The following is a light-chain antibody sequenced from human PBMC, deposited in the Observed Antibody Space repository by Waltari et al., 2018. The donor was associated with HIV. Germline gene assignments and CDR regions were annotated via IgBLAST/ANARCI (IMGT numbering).Light chain of an antibody. CDR1: SRDVGGYAS. CDR2: EVI. CDR3: CSYAGTYTYVL. V-gene: IGLV2-11*01. Sequence: SALTQPRSVSGSPGQSVTTSCTGISRDVGGYASVSWYLQHPGKVPKLIIYEVIKRPSGVPDRFSGSKSGNTASLTISGLQTEDEADYFCCSYAGTYTYVLFGGGTKLTVL. J-gene: IGLJ3*02.